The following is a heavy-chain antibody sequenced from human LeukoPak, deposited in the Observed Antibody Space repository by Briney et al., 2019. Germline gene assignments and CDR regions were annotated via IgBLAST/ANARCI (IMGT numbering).Heavy chain of an antibody. CDR1: GGSISSYY. Sequence: SETLSLTCTVSGGSISSYYWSWIRQPAGKGLEWIGHIYTSGSTNCNPSLKSRVTMSVDTSKNQFSLKLSSVTAADTAVYYCARAHVDTAMVISGRFDYWGQGTLVTVSS. CDR3: ARAHVDTAMVISGRFDY. V-gene: IGHV4-4*07. J-gene: IGHJ4*02. D-gene: IGHD5-18*01. CDR2: IYTSGST.